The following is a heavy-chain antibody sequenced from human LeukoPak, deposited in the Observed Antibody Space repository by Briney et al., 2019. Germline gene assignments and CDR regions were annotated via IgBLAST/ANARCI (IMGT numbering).Heavy chain of an antibody. D-gene: IGHD6-13*01. CDR2: LSSNGGST. V-gene: IGHV3-64D*06. CDR1: GDSINSLD. Sequence: ETLSLTCTVSGDSINSLDLWSWVRQAPGKGLEYVSALSSNGGSTYYADSVKGRFTISRDNSKNTLYLQMSSLRAEDTAVYYCVKQLGDSSSWYFHFDYWGQGTLVTVSS. J-gene: IGHJ4*02. CDR3: VKQLGDSSSWYFHFDY.